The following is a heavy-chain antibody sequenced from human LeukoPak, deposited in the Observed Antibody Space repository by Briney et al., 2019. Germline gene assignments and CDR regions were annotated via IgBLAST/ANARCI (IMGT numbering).Heavy chain of an antibody. D-gene: IGHD3-22*01. CDR3: AKGSRSSGHYSDY. J-gene: IGHJ4*02. Sequence: AGGSLRLSCAASGFTFSSYGMHWVRQAPGKGLEWVAVISYDGSNKYYADSVKGRFTISRDNSNNTLYLQMNSLRAEDTAVYYCAKGSRSSGHYSDYWGQGTLVTVSS. V-gene: IGHV3-30*18. CDR1: GFTFSSYG. CDR2: ISYDGSNK.